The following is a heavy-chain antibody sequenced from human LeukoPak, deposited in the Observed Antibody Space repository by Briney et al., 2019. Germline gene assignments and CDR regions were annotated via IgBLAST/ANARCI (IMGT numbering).Heavy chain of an antibody. CDR2: INHSGST. CDR1: GGSFSGYY. D-gene: IGHD1-7*01. CDR3: AISETGTTGGDFDY. Sequence: SETLSLTCVVYGGSFSGYYWSWIRQPPGKGLEWIGEINHSGSTNYNPSLKSRVTISVDTSKNQFSLKLSSVTAADTAVYYCAISETGTTGGDFDYWGQGTLVTVSS. V-gene: IGHV4-34*01. J-gene: IGHJ4*02.